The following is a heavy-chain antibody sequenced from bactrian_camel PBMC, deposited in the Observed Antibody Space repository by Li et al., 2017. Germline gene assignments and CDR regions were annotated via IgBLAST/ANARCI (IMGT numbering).Heavy chain of an antibody. Sequence: HVQLVESGGGSVQPGGSLTLSCVASGFNFNIYGMSWVRQAPGKGPEWVSGINRSGTVTFYAPSVKGRFTISRDNTKNTLWLQLNRLQTEDTAIYYCATEGSWLPPSDWGQGTQVTVS. D-gene: IGHD2*01. V-gene: IGHV3S33*01. J-gene: IGHJ4*01. CDR3: ATEGSWLPPSD. CDR1: GFNFNIYG. CDR2: INRSGTVT.